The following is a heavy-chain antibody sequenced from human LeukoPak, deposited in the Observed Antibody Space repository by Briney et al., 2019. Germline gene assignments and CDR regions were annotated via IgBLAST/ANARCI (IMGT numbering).Heavy chain of an antibody. V-gene: IGHV4-39*07. CDR1: GGSISSSSYY. Sequence: SETLSLTCTVSGGSISSSSYYWGWIRQPPGKGLEWIGSIYYRGSTYYNPSLKSRVAISVDTSKNQFSLKLSSVTAADTAVYYCARDSRSGWGNWFDPWGQGTLVTVSS. CDR3: ARDSRSGWGNWFDP. J-gene: IGHJ5*02. D-gene: IGHD6-19*01. CDR2: IYYRGST.